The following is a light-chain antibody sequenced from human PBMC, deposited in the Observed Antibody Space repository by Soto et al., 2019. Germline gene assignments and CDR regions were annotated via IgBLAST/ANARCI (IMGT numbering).Light chain of an antibody. CDR2: GAS. Sequence: EIVLTQSPGSLSLSPGERATLSCRASQSVDSSFFAWYQQKPGQAPRLLIYGASNRATGIPDRFSGRGSGTDFTLTITGLEPEDFAVYYCQQHVSSVTFGQGTKVEIK. CDR3: QQHVSSVT. V-gene: IGKV3-20*01. CDR1: QSVDSSF. J-gene: IGKJ1*01.